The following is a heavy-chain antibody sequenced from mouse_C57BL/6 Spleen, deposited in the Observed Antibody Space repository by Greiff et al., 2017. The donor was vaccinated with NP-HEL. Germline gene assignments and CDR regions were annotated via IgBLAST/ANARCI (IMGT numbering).Heavy chain of an antibody. CDR3: ARRGNDGAMDY. CDR1: GYAFSSYW. J-gene: IGHJ4*01. Sequence: QVHVKQSGAELVKPGASVKISCKASGYAFSSYWMNWVKQRPGKGLEWIGQIYPGDGDTNYNGKFKGKATLTADKSSSTAYMQLSSLTSEDSAVYFCARRGNDGAMDYWGQGTSVTGSS. D-gene: IGHD2-2*01. V-gene: IGHV1-80*01. CDR2: IYPGDGDT.